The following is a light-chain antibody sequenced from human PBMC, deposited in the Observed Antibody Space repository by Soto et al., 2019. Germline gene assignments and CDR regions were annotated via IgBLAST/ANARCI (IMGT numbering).Light chain of an antibody. V-gene: IGKV3-11*01. CDR2: DAS. J-gene: IGKJ5*01. CDR1: QSVNNF. CDR3: QQRNYWQVT. Sequence: VWTQSPATLSLSPGDSSTLSCRASQSVNNFLAWYQQKPGQTPRLLIYDASKRATGIPGRFSGSGSGTDFTLTISSLEPEDFAVYYCQQRNYWQVTFGQGTRLEI.